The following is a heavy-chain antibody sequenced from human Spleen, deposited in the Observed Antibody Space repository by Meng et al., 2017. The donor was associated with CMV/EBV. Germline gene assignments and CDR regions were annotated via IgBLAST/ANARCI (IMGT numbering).Heavy chain of an antibody. CDR1: GFTFRSYA. J-gene: IGHJ4*02. CDR3: AKYSAVGERLYYFDY. D-gene: IGHD2-21*01. V-gene: IGHV3-23*01. CDR2: IGSDSLGT. Sequence: GGSLRLSCVASGFTFRSYAMSWFRQAPGKGLEWVSAIGSDSLGTHYADSVWGRFTISRDDSKNTLYLQMNSLRAEDTAVYYCAKYSAVGERLYYFDYWGQGTLVTVSS.